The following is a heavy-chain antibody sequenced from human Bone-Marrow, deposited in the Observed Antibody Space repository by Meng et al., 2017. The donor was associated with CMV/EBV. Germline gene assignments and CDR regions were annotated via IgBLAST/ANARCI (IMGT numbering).Heavy chain of an antibody. CDR3: ARDVIDGYNPYHLFYCDA. CDR2: INPILGIT. Sequence: SVKVSCKASGDTFNSYAISWVRQAPGQGLEWLGGINPILGITTYAQNFQGRVTITTDRSTSTVYLELTGLRSEDTAVYYCARDVIDGYNPYHLFYCDAWGQGTLVTVSS. V-gene: IGHV1-69*10. D-gene: IGHD5-24*01. J-gene: IGHJ4*02. CDR1: GDTFNSYA.